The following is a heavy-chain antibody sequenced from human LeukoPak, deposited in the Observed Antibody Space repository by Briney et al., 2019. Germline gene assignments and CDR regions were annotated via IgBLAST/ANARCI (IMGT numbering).Heavy chain of an antibody. CDR2: ITSIGGST. V-gene: IGHV3-64D*06. CDR1: GFTFSSYI. J-gene: IGHJ4*02. CDR3: VKDDSYYYGSGSSND. Sequence: GGSLRLSCSASGFTFSSYIMHWVRQAPGKGLEYVSAITSIGGSTYYADSVKGRFTISRDNSKNTLYLQMSSLRPEDTAVYYCVKDDSYYYGSGSSNDWGQGTLVTVYS. D-gene: IGHD3-10*01.